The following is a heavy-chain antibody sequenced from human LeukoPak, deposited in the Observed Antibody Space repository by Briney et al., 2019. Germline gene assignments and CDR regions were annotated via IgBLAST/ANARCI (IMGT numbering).Heavy chain of an antibody. D-gene: IGHD3-9*01. CDR2: IYYSGST. J-gene: IGHJ6*02. CDR1: GGSISSYY. CDR3: ARGNYDILTGYLDV. Sequence: SETLSLTCTVSGGSISSYYWSWIRQHPGKGLEWIGYIYYSGSTNYNPSLKSRVTISVDTSKNQFSLKLSSVTAADTAVYYCARGNYDILTGYLDVWGQGTTVTVSS. V-gene: IGHV4-59*01.